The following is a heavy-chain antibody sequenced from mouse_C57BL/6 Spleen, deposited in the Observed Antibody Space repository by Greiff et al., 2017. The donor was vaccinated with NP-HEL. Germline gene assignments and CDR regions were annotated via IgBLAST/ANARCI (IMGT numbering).Heavy chain of an antibody. CDR1: GFNIKDDY. CDR2: IDPENGDT. CDR3: TEADRGNGNYDY. Sequence: EVKLQESGAELVRPGASVKLSCTASGFNIKDDYMHWVKQRPEQGLEWIGWIDPENGDTEYASKFQGKATITADTSSNTAYLQLSSLTSEDTAVYCCTEADRGNGNYDYWGQGTTLTVSS. V-gene: IGHV14-4*01. D-gene: IGHD2-1*01. J-gene: IGHJ2*01.